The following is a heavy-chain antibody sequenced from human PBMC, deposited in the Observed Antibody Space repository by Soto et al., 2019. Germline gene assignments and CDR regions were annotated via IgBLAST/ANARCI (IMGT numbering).Heavy chain of an antibody. CDR3: HTPHARNAFDI. CDR2: IKSIADGGTT. J-gene: IGHJ3*02. Sequence: GGSLRLSCAPSGFTFSNAWMAWVRQAPGKGLEWVGRIKSIADGGTTNYAAPVKGRFSISRHDSENTLYLQMNSLRLEHTGIYYCHTPHARNAFDIWGPGTVVTVSS. V-gene: IGHV3-15*01. CDR1: GFTFSNAW. D-gene: IGHD2-8*01.